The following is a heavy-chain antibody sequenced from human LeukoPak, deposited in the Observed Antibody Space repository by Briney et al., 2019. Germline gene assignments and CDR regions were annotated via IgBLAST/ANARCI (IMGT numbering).Heavy chain of an antibody. V-gene: IGHV3-23*01. CDR2: ISGSGGST. CDR1: GFTLSSYA. J-gene: IGHJ5*02. CDR3: AKDSRSSSWYWFDP. Sequence: GGSLRLSCAASGFTLSSYAMSWVRQAPGKGLEWVSAISGSGGSTYYADSVKGRFTISRDNSKNTLYLQMNSLRAEDTAVYYCAKDSRSSSWYWFDPWGQGTLVTVSS. D-gene: IGHD6-13*01.